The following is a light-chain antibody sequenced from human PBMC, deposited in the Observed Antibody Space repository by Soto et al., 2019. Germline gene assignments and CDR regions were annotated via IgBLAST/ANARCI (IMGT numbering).Light chain of an antibody. CDR1: QSVCSRC. J-gene: IGKJ1*01. Sequence: ETVLTQSPGTLSLSPGERVTLSCRASQSVCSRCLAWYQQKPGQSPRLLIYGASSRATGIPDRFSGSGSGTGFNLTISRLEPEDFAVYYCQHYGTTPWTFGQGTKVGIK. CDR2: GAS. V-gene: IGKV3-20*01. CDR3: QHYGTTPWT.